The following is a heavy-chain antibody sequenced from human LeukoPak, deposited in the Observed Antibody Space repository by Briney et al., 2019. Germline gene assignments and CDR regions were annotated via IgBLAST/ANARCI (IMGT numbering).Heavy chain of an antibody. D-gene: IGHD3-3*01. V-gene: IGHV4-34*01. CDR1: GGSFSGYY. CDR3: ARGLTIFGVARRGWFDP. J-gene: IGHJ5*02. Sequence: SETLSLTCAVYGGSFSGYYWSWIRQPPGKGLDWIGEINHSGSTNYNPSLKSRVTISVDTSKNQFSLKLSSVTAADTAVYDCARGLTIFGVARRGWFDPWGQGTLVTVSS. CDR2: INHSGST.